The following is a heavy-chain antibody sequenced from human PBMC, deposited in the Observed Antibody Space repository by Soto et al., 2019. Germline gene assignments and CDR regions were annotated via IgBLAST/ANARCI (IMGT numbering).Heavy chain of an antibody. J-gene: IGHJ4*02. CDR1: GGSVSSGSYY. Sequence: QVQLQESGPGLVKPSETLSLTCTVSGGSVSSGSYYWSWIRQPPGKGLEWIGYIYYSGSTNYNPSLKSRVTISVDTSKNQFSLKLSSVTAADTAVYYCARISGYSYGLPPYFDYWGQGTRVTVSS. CDR2: IYYSGST. CDR3: ARISGYSYGLPPYFDY. D-gene: IGHD5-18*01. V-gene: IGHV4-61*01.